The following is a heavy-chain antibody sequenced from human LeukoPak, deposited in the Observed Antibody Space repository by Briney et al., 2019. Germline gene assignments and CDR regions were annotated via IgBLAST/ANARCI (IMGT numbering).Heavy chain of an antibody. Sequence: GGSLRLSCAASGFTVSSNYMSWVRQAPGKGLEWVSVIYSGGSTYYADSVKGRFTISRDNSKNTLYLQMNSLRAKDTAVYYCARASGITMVRGNPYYFDYWGQGTLVTVSS. V-gene: IGHV3-66*01. CDR2: IYSGGST. CDR3: ARASGITMVRGNPYYFDY. CDR1: GFTVSSNY. D-gene: IGHD3-10*01. J-gene: IGHJ4*02.